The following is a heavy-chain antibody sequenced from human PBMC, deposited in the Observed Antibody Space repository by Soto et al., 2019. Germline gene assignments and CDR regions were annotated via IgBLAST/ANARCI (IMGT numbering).Heavy chain of an antibody. CDR3: ANLPLYGSGFDC. J-gene: IGHJ4*02. V-gene: IGHV3-9*01. CDR2: ISWNGAAT. D-gene: IGHD3-10*01. CDR1: GFTFDDYA. Sequence: EVQLVESGGGLVQPGGSLILSCAASGFTFDDYAIHWVRQAPGKGLEWVSGISWNGAATGYADSVKGRFTISRDNAKNPLYLQMNSLGSDDTAIYYCANLPLYGSGFDCWGLGTLVTVSS.